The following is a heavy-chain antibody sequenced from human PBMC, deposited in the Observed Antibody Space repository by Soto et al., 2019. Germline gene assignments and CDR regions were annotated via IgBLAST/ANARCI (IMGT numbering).Heavy chain of an antibody. D-gene: IGHD5-12*01. CDR2: IIPMFGTA. Sequence: QVQMVRSGAEVKKPESSVKVPCKAPGGTFSTYAISWVREAPGQGLEWMGGIIPMFGTANYAQRFQDRVTITADESTNTVYMELSSLRSEDTAVYFCASGVQLWLRRINNGYSGWGQGTLVTVSS. CDR1: GGTFSTYA. V-gene: IGHV1-69*12. J-gene: IGHJ4*02. CDR3: ASGVQLWLRRINNGYSG.